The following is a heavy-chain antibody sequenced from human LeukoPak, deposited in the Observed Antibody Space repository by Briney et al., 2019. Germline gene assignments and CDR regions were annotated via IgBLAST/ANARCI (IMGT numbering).Heavy chain of an antibody. CDR1: GYSFTSYW. CDR3: ARQYTGSYFGGGY. V-gene: IGHV5-51*01. Sequence: GESLKISCKGSGYSFTSYWIGWVRQMPGKGLEWMGVIYPGDSDIRYSPSFQGQVTISADKSISTAYLQWSSLKASDTAMDYCARQYTGSYFGGGYWGQGTLVTVSS. D-gene: IGHD1-26*01. J-gene: IGHJ4*02. CDR2: IYPGDSDI.